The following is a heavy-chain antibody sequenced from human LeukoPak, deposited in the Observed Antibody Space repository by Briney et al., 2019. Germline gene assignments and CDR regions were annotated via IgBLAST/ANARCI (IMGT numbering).Heavy chain of an antibody. D-gene: IGHD3-3*01. CDR3: AAFGFWSGNDY. CDR2: INHSGST. CDR1: GGSFSGYY. J-gene: IGHJ4*02. Sequence: PSETLSLTCAVYGGSFSGYYWSWIRQPPGKGLEWIGEINHSGSTNYNPSLKSRVTISVDTSKNQFSLKLSSVTAADTAVYYCAAFGFWSGNDYWGQGTLVTVSS. V-gene: IGHV4-34*01.